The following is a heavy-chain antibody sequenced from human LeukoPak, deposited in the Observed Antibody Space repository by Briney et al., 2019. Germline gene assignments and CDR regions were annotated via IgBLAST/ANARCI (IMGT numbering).Heavy chain of an antibody. D-gene: IGHD6-19*01. J-gene: IGHJ4*02. Sequence: SETLSLTCTVSGVSTTNGTYYWAWIRQSPGKGLEWIGSVHNVGSTYYNLSLRSRVTMSIDTSKNQFSLRLNSVTAADTAVYYCARHAEYNSGWHFYLDHWGQGILVTVSS. CDR1: GVSTTNGTYY. V-gene: IGHV4-39*01. CDR3: ARHAEYNSGWHFYLDH. CDR2: VHNVGST.